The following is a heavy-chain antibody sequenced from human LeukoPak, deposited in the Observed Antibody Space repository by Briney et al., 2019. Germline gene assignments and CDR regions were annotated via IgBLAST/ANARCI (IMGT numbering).Heavy chain of an antibody. CDR1: GGSISSYY. V-gene: IGHV4-59*01. J-gene: IGHJ4*02. CDR2: IYYSGST. Sequence: SETLSLTCTVSGGSISSYYWSWIRQPPGKGLEWIGYIYYSGSTNYNPSLKSRVAISVDTSKNQFSLKLSSVTAADTAVYYCARVFGKAVAATFDYWGQGTLVTVSS. CDR3: ARVFGKAVAATFDY. D-gene: IGHD6-19*01.